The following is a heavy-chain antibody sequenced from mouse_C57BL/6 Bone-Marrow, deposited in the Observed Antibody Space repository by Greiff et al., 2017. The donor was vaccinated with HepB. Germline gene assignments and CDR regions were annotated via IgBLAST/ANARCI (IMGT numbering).Heavy chain of an antibody. V-gene: IGHV6-3*01. J-gene: IGHJ1*03. CDR2: IRLKSDNYAT. Sequence: EVKLMESGGGLVQPGGSMKLSCVASGFTFSNYWMNWVRQSPEKGLEWVAQIRLKSDNYATHYAESVKGRFTISRDDSKSSVYLQMNNLRAEDTGIYYCTPDGYSYFDVWGTGTTVTVSS. CDR3: TPDGYSYFDV. D-gene: IGHD2-3*01. CDR1: GFTFSNYW.